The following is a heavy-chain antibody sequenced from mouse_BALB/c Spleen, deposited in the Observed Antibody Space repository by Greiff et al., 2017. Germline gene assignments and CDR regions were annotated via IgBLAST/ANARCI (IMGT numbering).Heavy chain of an antibody. J-gene: IGHJ3*01. V-gene: IGHV5-12-2*01. CDR2: ISNGGGST. Sequence: EVHLVESGGGLVQPGGSLKLSCAASGFTFSSYTMSWVRQTPEKRLEWVAYISNGGGSTYYPDTVKGRFTISRDNAKNTLYLQMSSLKSEDTAMYYCARHLAYYGNTGFAYWGQGTLVTVSA. D-gene: IGHD2-10*01. CDR3: ARHLAYYGNTGFAY. CDR1: GFTFSSYT.